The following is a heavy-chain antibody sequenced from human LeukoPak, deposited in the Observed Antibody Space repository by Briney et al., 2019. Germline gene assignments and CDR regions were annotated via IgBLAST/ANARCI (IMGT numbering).Heavy chain of an antibody. CDR3: ARTDTAMVFGKKDYFDY. D-gene: IGHD5-18*01. J-gene: IGHJ4*02. Sequence: QPGGSLRLSCAASGFTFSSYAMHWVRQAPGKGLEWVAVISYDGSNKYYADSVKGRFTISRDNSKNTLYLQMNSLRAEDTAVYCCARTDTAMVFGKKDYFDYWGQGTLVTVSS. CDR2: ISYDGSNK. V-gene: IGHV3-30-3*01. CDR1: GFTFSSYA.